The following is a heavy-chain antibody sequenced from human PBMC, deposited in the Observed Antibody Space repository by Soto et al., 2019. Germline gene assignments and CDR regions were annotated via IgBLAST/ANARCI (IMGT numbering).Heavy chain of an antibody. CDR2: ISAGGGST. V-gene: IGHV3-23*01. D-gene: IGHD3-16*01. CDR1: GFNFRSSA. J-gene: IGHJ4*02. CDR3: ALGGAYKYSFWGPFDY. Sequence: EVQLLESGGGLVQPGGSLRLSCAASGFNFRSSAMSWVRQTPGKGLEWVSAISAGGGSTYYSDSVKGRFTISRDISEDTLYLQMKGLRAEDTAVYYCALGGAYKYSFWGPFDYWGQGTLATVSS.